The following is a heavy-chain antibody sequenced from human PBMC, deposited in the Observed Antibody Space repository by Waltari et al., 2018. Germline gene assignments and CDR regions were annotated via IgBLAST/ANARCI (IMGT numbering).Heavy chain of an antibody. V-gene: IGHV3-7*03. J-gene: IGHJ4*02. D-gene: IGHD2-15*01. Sequence: EVQLVESGGGLVQPGGSLRLSCAASGLTFRNYWMPWFRQAPGKGPEWVANIKQDGSGKYYVDSVKGRFTISRDNANNLLYLQMNSLRGGDTAVYYCASRYCSIDRCYASSWNSFDCWGQGTLVTVSS. CDR2: IKQDGSGK. CDR3: ASRYCSIDRCYASSWNSFDC. CDR1: GLTFRNYW.